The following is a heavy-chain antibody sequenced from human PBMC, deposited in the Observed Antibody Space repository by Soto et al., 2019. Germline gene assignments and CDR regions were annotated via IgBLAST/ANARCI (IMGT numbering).Heavy chain of an antibody. D-gene: IGHD6-19*01. CDR2: IYYSGST. CDR3: ASTYSSPLHDQNIFDP. J-gene: IGHJ5*02. Sequence: SETLSLTCTVSGGSISSYYWSWIRQPPGKGLEWIGYIYYSGSTNYNPSLKSRVTISVDTSKNQFSLKLSSVTAADTAVYYCASTYSSPLHDQNIFDPWGQGTLVTVSS. CDR1: GGSISSYY. V-gene: IGHV4-59*08.